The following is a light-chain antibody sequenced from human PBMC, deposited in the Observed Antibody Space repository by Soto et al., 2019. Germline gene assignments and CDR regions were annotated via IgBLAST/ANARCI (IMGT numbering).Light chain of an antibody. CDR3: QQYGGSPSIT. J-gene: IGKJ5*01. CDR1: QSVSSSY. CDR2: GES. V-gene: IGKV3-20*01. Sequence: EIVLTQSPGTLSLSPGERATLSCRASQSVSSSYLAWHQQKPGQAPRLLIYGESRRATGIPDRFSGSGSGTDFTLAIRRLEPEDSAVYYCQQYGGSPSITFGQGTRLEIK.